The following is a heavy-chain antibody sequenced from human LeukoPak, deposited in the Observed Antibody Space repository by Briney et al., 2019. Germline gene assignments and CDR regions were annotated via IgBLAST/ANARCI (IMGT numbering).Heavy chain of an antibody. CDR2: THYSGST. CDR1: GGSISTYY. D-gene: IGHD6-25*01. Sequence: SETLSLTCTVSGGSISTYYWSWIRQPPGKGLEWIRYTHYSGSTNYNPSLKSRVTISLDTSKNQFSLKLSSVTAADTAVYYCARAGSLLGLGHWGQGTLVTVSS. CDR3: ARAGSLLGLGH. V-gene: IGHV4-59*01. J-gene: IGHJ5*02.